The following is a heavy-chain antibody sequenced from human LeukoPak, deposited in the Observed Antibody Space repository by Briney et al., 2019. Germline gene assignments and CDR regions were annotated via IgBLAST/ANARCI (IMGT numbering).Heavy chain of an antibody. J-gene: IGHJ5*02. CDR2: IYTSGST. D-gene: IGHD1-1*01. CDR3: ARGGERTRGDNWFDP. Sequence: SETLSLTCTVSGGSISSRNYYWSWIRQPAGKGLEWIGRIYTSGSTNYNPSLKSRATMSVDTSKNQFSLKLSSVTAADTAVYYCARGGERTRGDNWFDPWGQGTLVTVSS. V-gene: IGHV4-61*02. CDR1: GGSISSRNYY.